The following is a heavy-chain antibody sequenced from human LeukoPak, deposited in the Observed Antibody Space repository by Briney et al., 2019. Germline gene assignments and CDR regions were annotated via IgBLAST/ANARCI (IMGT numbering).Heavy chain of an antibody. CDR1: GFTFSNYA. CDR2: ISASGGST. Sequence: GGSLRLSCAASGFTFSNYAMSWVRQAPGKGLEWVSAISASGGSTYYADSVKGRFIISRDTSKNALFLQMNSLRAEDTAVYYCITPLPYSAQGGQGTLVTVSS. V-gene: IGHV3-23*01. J-gene: IGHJ4*02. CDR3: ITPLPYSAQ. D-gene: IGHD2-21*01.